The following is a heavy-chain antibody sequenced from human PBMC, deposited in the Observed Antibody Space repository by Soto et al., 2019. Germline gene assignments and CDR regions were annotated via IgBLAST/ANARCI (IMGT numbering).Heavy chain of an antibody. CDR2: IYYSGST. Sequence: QLQLQESGPGLVKPSETLSLTCTVSGGSISSSSYYWGWIRQPPGKGLEWIGSIYYSGSTYYNPSLMSRVTISVDTSKNQFSMKLSSVTAADTAVYYCARRDGYNFVDYWGQGTLVTVSS. CDR1: GGSISSSSYY. V-gene: IGHV4-39*01. J-gene: IGHJ4*02. D-gene: IGHD5-12*01. CDR3: ARRDGYNFVDY.